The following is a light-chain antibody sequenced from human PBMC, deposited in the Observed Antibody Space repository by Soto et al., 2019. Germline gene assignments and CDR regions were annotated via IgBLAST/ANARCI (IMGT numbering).Light chain of an antibody. CDR3: QSYDSSTVV. Sequence: NFMLTQPHSVSESPGKTVTISCTRSSGSIASNYVQWYQQRPGSSPTTVIFEDNQRPSGVPDRFSGSIDSSSNSASLTISGLKTEDEADYYCQSYDSSTVVFGAGTKLTVL. CDR2: EDN. V-gene: IGLV6-57*01. J-gene: IGLJ2*01. CDR1: SGSIASNY.